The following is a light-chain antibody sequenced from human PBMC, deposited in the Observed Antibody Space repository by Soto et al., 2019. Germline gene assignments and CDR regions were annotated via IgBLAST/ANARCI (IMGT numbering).Light chain of an antibody. CDR3: QQYNSYSPVT. CDR1: QSIGTW. Sequence: DIQMTQSPSTLSASAGDRVTITCRASQSIGTWLAWYHQKPGKAPKLLIYDASSLETGVPSRFSGSGSGTEVTITVSSLQPDDFAAYYCQQYNSYSPVTFGQGTKVEIK. J-gene: IGKJ1*01. V-gene: IGKV1-5*01. CDR2: DAS.